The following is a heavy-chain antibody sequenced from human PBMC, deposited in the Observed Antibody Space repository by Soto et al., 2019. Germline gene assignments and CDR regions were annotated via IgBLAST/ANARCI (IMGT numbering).Heavy chain of an antibody. V-gene: IGHV4-4*02. CDR3: ARVPPDYGGNSVDYYGMDV. CDR1: GGSISSSNW. Sequence: QVQLQASGPGLVKPSGTLSLTCAVSGGSISSSNWWSWVRQPPGKGLEWIGEIYHSGSTNYNPSLKSRVTISVDKSKNQFSLKLSSVTAADTAVYYCARVPPDYGGNSVDYYGMDVWGQGTTVTVSS. D-gene: IGHD4-17*01. CDR2: IYHSGST. J-gene: IGHJ6*02.